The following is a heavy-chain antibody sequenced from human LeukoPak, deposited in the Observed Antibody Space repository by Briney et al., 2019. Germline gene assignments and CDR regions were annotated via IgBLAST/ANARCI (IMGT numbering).Heavy chain of an antibody. J-gene: IGHJ5*02. D-gene: IGHD6-13*01. CDR3: AKMGSSWYNWFDP. V-gene: IGHV3-23*01. CDR2: ISGSGGST. CDR1: GFTFSSYN. Sequence: PGGSLRLSCAASGFTFSSYNMNWVRQAPGKGLEWVSAISGSGGSTYYADSVKGRFTISRDNSKNTLYLQMNSLRAEDTAVYYCAKMGSSWYNWFDPWGQGTLVTVSS.